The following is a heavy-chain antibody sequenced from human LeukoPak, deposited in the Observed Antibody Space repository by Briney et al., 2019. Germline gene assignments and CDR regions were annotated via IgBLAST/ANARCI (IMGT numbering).Heavy chain of an antibody. D-gene: IGHD2-15*01. V-gene: IGHV3-7*04. CDR1: GFTFSSYW. Sequence: GGSLRLSCAASGFTFSSYWMDWVRQAPGKGLEWVANIKEDGGAKNYVDSVKGRFTISRDNSKNSLYLQMNSLRTEDTALYYCAKDWHSSVVVAATDDYWGQGTLVTVSS. CDR2: IKEDGGAK. J-gene: IGHJ4*02. CDR3: AKDWHSSVVVAATDDY.